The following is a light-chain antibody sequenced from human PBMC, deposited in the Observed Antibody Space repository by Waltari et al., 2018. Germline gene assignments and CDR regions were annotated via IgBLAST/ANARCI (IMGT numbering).Light chain of an antibody. CDR1: SLRSYY. Sequence: SSELTQDPAVSVAMGQTVRITCQGDSLRSYYASWYQQRPGQAPILVMYDKNNRPSGVPDRFSGSSSDNTSSLTSTGAQAEDEASYYCHSRDASGVGGSFGGGTKLTVL. CDR2: DKN. CDR3: HSRDASGVGGS. V-gene: IGLV3-19*01. J-gene: IGLJ2*01.